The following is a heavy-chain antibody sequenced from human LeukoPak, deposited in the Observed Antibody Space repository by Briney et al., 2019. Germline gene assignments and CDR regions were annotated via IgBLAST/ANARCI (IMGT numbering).Heavy chain of an antibody. V-gene: IGHV4-61*02. D-gene: IGHD1-26*01. CDR2: IYTSGST. Sequence: PSQTLSLTCTVSGGSISSGSYYWSWIRQPAGKGLEWIGRIYTSGSTNYNPSLKSRVTISVDTSKNQFSLKLSSVTAADTAVYYCARGGFYRGHDAFDIWGQGTMVTVSS. J-gene: IGHJ3*02. CDR1: GGSISSGSYY. CDR3: ARGGFYRGHDAFDI.